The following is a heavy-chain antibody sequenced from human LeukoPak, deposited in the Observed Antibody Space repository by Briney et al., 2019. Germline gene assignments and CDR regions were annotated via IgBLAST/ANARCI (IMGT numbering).Heavy chain of an antibody. J-gene: IGHJ3*02. CDR3: AVVPAANDAFDI. Sequence: SETLSLTCTVSGGSISSGDYYWSWIRLPPGKGLEWIGYIYYSGSTYYNPSLKSRVTISVDTSKDQFSLKLSSVTAADTAVYYCAVVPAANDAFDIWGQGTMVTVSS. CDR1: GGSISSGDYY. V-gene: IGHV4-30-4*01. CDR2: IYYSGST. D-gene: IGHD2-2*01.